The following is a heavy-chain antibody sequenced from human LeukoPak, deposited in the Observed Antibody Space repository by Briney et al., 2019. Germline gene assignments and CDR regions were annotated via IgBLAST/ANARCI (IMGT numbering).Heavy chain of an antibody. D-gene: IGHD1-26*01. CDR3: ARGGSRIVGAFGY. CDR2: IKQYGSEK. J-gene: IGHJ4*02. CDR1: GFTYSTYW. V-gene: IGHV3-7*01. Sequence: PGGSLRLSCAVSGFTYSTYWMTWVRQAPGKGLEWVANIKQYGSEKYYVDSVKGRFTISRDNAKNSLYLQMNSLRVEDTAVYYCARGGSRIVGAFGYWGQGTLVTVSS.